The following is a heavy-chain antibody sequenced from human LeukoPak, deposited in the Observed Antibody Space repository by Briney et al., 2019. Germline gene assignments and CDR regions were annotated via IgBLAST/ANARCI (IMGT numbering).Heavy chain of an antibody. J-gene: IGHJ4*02. CDR3: ARGGGRQLATSHSYFDY. D-gene: IGHD2-15*01. CDR1: GGSISGYY. CDR2: IYSSGTT. V-gene: IGHV4-4*07. Sequence: SETLSLTCNVSGGSISGYYWSWIRQPAGKGLEWTGRIYSSGTTNYNPSLKSRLTMSVDTSKNQFSLELSSVTAADTAVYFCARGGGRQLATSHSYFDYWGQGILVPVSS.